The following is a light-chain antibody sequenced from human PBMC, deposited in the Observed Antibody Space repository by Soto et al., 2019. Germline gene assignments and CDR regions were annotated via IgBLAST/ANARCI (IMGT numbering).Light chain of an antibody. J-gene: IGKJ4*01. Sequence: IQMTQSPSTLSASVGDRVTITCRTSQNIYNSLNWYQQKAGRAPAVLIYGASNLQGGVPLRFSGSGSGTDFTLTISSLQPEDVATYYCQKYNSAPLTFGGGTKV. CDR3: QKYNSAPLT. CDR1: QNIYNS. CDR2: GAS. V-gene: IGKV1-39*01.